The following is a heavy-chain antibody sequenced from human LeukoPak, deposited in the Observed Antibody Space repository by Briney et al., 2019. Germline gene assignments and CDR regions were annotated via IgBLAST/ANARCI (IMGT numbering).Heavy chain of an antibody. CDR2: INQDGSGK. CDR3: AREGGWPN. Sequence: PGGSLRLFCAASGFTFSTSWMSWVRQAPGKGLERVANINQDGSGKYHVDSVKGRFTISRDNAKNSVYLQMNSLRAEDTAVYYCAREGGWPNWGQGTLVTVSS. D-gene: IGHD6-19*01. V-gene: IGHV3-7*01. J-gene: IGHJ4*02. CDR1: GFTFSTSW.